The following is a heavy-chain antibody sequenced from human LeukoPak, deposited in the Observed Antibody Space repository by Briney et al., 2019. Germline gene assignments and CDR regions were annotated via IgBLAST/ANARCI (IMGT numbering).Heavy chain of an antibody. Sequence: GGSLRLSCAASGFTFSSYAMSWVRQAPGKGLEGVSAISGSGGSTYYEDSGRGRFTISRDNSQNTLYLQMNSLRAEDTAVYYCAKVPYDILTGYFFPDYWGQGTLVTVSS. CDR1: GFTFSSYA. CDR3: AKVPYDILTGYFFPDY. D-gene: IGHD3-9*01. CDR2: ISGSGGST. V-gene: IGHV3-23*01. J-gene: IGHJ4*02.